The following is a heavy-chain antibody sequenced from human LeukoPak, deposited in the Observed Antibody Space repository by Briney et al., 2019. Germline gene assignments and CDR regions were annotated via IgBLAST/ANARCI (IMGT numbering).Heavy chain of an antibody. V-gene: IGHV3-30*04. CDR1: GFTFSSSA. D-gene: IGHD6-19*01. Sequence: QPGGSLRLSCAASGFTFSSSAMSWVRQAPGKGLEWVAVISYDGSNKYYADSVKGRFTISRDNSKNTLYLQMNSLRAEDTAVYYCARDRGYVAVAGTHDYWGQGTLVTVSS. J-gene: IGHJ4*02. CDR3: ARDRGYVAVAGTHDY. CDR2: ISYDGSNK.